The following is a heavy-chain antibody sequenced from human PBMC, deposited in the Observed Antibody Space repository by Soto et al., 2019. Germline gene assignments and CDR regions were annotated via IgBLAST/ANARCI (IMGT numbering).Heavy chain of an antibody. CDR3: ARDLGRHGYERNDVFNF. CDR1: GFTFRSCG. V-gene: IGHV3-33*01. CDR2: IWYDGRNK. J-gene: IGHJ3*01. D-gene: IGHD5-12*01. Sequence: QVQLVESGGGVVQPGRSLRLSCAVSGFTFRSCGMHWVRQAPGKGLEWVAVIWYDGRNKYYADSVKGRFTISRDSSENPLYLQMDTLRLEDTAVYYCARDLGRHGYERNDVFNFWGQGTMVTVS.